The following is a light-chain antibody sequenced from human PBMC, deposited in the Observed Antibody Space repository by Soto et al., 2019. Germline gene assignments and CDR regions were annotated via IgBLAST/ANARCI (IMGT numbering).Light chain of an antibody. CDR3: QQYGSSLLT. CDR1: QSVSSSY. CDR2: GAS. V-gene: IGKV3-20*01. J-gene: IGKJ4*01. Sequence: EIVLTQSPGTLSLSPGERATLSCRASQSVSSSYLAWYQQKPGQAPRLLIFGASSRATGIPDRFSGSGSGTGFTLTISRLELEDFAVYYCQQYGSSLLTFGGGTKVEIK.